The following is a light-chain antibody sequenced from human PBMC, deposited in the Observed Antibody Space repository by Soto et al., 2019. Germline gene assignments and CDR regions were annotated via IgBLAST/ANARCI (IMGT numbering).Light chain of an antibody. V-gene: IGLV2-14*01. CDR2: DVS. CDR1: SSDVGGYNY. CDR3: SSYTSSSTVV. J-gene: IGLJ2*01. Sequence: QSALTQPASVSGSPGQSITISYTGTSSDVGGYNYVSWYQQHPGKAPKLMIYDVSNRPSGVSNRFSGSKSSNTASLTISGLQAEDEADYYCSSYTSSSTVVFGGGTKLTVL.